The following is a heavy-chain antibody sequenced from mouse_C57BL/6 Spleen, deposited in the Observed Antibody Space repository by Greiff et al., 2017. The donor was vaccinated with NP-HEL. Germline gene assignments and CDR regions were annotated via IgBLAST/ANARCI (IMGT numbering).Heavy chain of an antibody. V-gene: IGHV1-18*01. J-gene: IGHJ2*01. CDR1: GYTFTDYN. Sequence: SGPELVKPGASVKIPCKASGYTFTDYNMDWVQQSHGKSLEWIGDINPNNGGTIYNQKFKGKATLTVDKSSSTAYMELRSLTSEDTAVYYCARSENYYGSSRGDYWGQGTTLTVSS. D-gene: IGHD1-1*01. CDR3: ARSENYYGSSRGDY. CDR2: INPNNGGT.